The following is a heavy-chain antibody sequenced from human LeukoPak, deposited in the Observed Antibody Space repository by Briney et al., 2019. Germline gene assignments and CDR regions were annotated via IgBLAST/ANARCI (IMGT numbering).Heavy chain of an antibody. J-gene: IGHJ4*02. V-gene: IGHV3-30*02. CDR1: GFTFTNYD. CDR3: AKDTSLYDYDSSGSDY. Sequence: PGGSLRLSCAASGFTFTNYDMHWVRQAPGKGLEWVAFIRSDGSNNYYADSVKGRFTTSRDNSKNTLYLQMNSLRAEDTAVYYCAKDTSLYDYDSSGSDYWGQGTLVTVSS. CDR2: IRSDGSNN. D-gene: IGHD3-22*01.